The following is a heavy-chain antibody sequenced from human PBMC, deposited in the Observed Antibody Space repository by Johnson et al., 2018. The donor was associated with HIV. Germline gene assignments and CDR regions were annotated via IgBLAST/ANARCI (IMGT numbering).Heavy chain of an antibody. Sequence: VQLVESGGGVVQPGRSLRLSCAASGFTFSYVWMHWVRQAPGKGLEWVARIKSRSDRGTTDHAAPVKGRFSISRDDSKNTLYLQMNSLKPEDTAVYYCTTPSGSYVSSYDAFDIWGQGTMVTVSS. J-gene: IGHJ3*02. CDR1: GFTFSYVW. CDR3: TTPSGSYVSSYDAFDI. CDR2: IKSRSDRGTT. D-gene: IGHD1-26*01. V-gene: IGHV3-15*01.